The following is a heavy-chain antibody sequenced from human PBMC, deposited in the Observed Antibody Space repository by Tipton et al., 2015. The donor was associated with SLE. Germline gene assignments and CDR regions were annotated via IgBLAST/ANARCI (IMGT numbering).Heavy chain of an antibody. CDR2: IYYSGST. J-gene: IGHJ6*02. CDR3: ARDCRGYYYGMDV. D-gene: IGHD3-10*01. Sequence: TLSLTCTVSGGSISSHYWSWIRQPPGKGLEWIGYIYYSGSTNYNPSLKSRVTISVDTSKNQFSLKLSSVTAADTAVYYCARDCRGYYYGMDVWGQGTTVTVSS. CDR1: GGSISSHY. V-gene: IGHV4-59*11.